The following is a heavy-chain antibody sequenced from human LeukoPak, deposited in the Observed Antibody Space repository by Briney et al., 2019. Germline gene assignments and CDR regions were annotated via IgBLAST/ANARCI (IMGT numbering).Heavy chain of an antibody. J-gene: IGHJ4*02. CDR3: ARDGSGGSCRFDY. CDR1: GGSISSYY. V-gene: IGHV4-59*01. D-gene: IGHD2-15*01. Sequence: SETLSLTCTVSGGSISSYYWSWLRQPPGKGLEWIGYIYYSGSTNYNPSLKSRVTISVDTSKNQFSLKLSSVTAADTAVYYCARDGSGGSCRFDYWGQGTLVTVSS. CDR2: IYYSGST.